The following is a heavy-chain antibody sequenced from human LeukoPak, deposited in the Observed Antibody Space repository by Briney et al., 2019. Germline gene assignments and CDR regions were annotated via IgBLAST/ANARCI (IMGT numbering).Heavy chain of an antibody. Sequence: GGSLRLSCTASGFTFGDYAMSWFRQAPGKGLEWVGFIRSKAYGGTTEYAASVKGRFTISRDDSKSIAYLQMNSMKTEDTAVYYCTRAYTQLGFDPWGQGTLVTVSS. CDR2: IRSKAYGGTT. V-gene: IGHV3-49*03. CDR1: GFTFGDYA. CDR3: TRAYTQLGFDP. J-gene: IGHJ5*02. D-gene: IGHD2-2*01.